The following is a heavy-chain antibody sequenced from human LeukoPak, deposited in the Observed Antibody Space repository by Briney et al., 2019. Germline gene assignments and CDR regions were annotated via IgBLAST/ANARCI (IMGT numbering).Heavy chain of an antibody. V-gene: IGHV4-59*01. J-gene: IGHJ4*02. D-gene: IGHD3-22*01. CDR1: GGSISSYY. CDR3: ARGDYYDSSGYSDVRFDY. CDR2: IYYSGST. Sequence: SETLSLTCTVSGGSISSYYWSWIRQPPGKGLEWIGYIYYSGSTNYNPSLKSRVTISVDTSKNQFSLKLTSVTAADTAVYYCARGDYYDSSGYSDVRFDYWGQGTLVTVSS.